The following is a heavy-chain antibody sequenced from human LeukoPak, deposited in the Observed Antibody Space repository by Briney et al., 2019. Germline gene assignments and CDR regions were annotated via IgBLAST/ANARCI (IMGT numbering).Heavy chain of an antibody. V-gene: IGHV3-23*01. CDR2: IFPSGGEI. J-gene: IGHJ4*02. Sequence: PGTSLRLSCAASGFPFSDYGMYWVRQAPGKGLEWVSSIFPSGGEIHYADSVRGRFTISRDNSKSTLSLQMNSLRAEDTAIYYCATYRQVLLPFESWGQGTLVTVSS. CDR3: ATYRQVLLPFES. CDR1: GFPFSDYG. D-gene: IGHD2-8*02.